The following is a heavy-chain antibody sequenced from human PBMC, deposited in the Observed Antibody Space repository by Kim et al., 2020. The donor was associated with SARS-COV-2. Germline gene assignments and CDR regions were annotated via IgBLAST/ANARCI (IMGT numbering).Heavy chain of an antibody. D-gene: IGHD3-22*01. CDR3: AKEEGGYYYDSSGYPMDV. CDR1: GFTFSSYG. CDR2: ISYDGSNK. J-gene: IGHJ6*02. Sequence: GGSLRLSCAASGFTFSSYGMHWVRQAPGKGLEWVAVISYDGSNKYYADSVKGRFTISRDNSKNTLYLQMNSLRAEDTAVYYCAKEEGGYYYDSSGYPMDVWGQGTTVTVSS. V-gene: IGHV3-30*18.